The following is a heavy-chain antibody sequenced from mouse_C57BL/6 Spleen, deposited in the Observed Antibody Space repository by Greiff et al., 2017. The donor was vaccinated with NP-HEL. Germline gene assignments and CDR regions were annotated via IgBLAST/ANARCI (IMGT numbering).Heavy chain of an antibody. D-gene: IGHD1-1*01. Sequence: QVQLKQSGAELVKPGASVKISCKASGYAFSSYWMNWVKQRPGKGLEWIGQIYPGDGDTNYNGKFKGKATLTADKSSSTAYMQLSSLTSEDSAVYFCASAYYYGSSYYAMDYWGQGTSVTVSS. CDR2: IYPGDGDT. CDR1: GYAFSSYW. V-gene: IGHV1-80*01. CDR3: ASAYYYGSSYYAMDY. J-gene: IGHJ4*01.